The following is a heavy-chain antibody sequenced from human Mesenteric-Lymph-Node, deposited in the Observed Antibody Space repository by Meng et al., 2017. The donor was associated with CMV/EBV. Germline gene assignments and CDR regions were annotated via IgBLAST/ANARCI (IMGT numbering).Heavy chain of an antibody. CDR2: INNDGSST. V-gene: IGHV3-74*01. D-gene: IGHD3-3*01. J-gene: IGHJ5*02. Sequence: GVLKISCAVPGFTFSTYWMHWVRQAPGKGLVWVSRINNDGSSTNYADSVKGRFTISRDNAKNSLHLQMNSLRVEDTAIYYCVAEHDFWSGYHNWFDPWGQGALVTVSS. CDR3: VAEHDFWSGYHNWFDP. CDR1: GFTFSTYW.